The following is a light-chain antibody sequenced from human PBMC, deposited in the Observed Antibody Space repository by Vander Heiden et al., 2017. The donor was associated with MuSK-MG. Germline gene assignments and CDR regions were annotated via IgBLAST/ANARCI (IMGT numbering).Light chain of an antibody. CDR3: QWYDNLAQT. V-gene: IGKV1-33*01. J-gene: IGKJ5*01. CDR2: DAS. Sequence: DIQMTQFPSSLSASVGDRVTITCQASQDISNYLNWYQQKPGKAPKLLIYDASNLETGVPSRFSGSGSGTDFTFTIRSLQPEDIATYYCQWYDNLAQTFGQGRRLEIK. CDR1: QDISNY.